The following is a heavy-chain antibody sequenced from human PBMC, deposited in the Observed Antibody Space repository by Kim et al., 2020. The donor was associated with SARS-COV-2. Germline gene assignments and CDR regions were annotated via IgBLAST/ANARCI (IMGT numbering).Heavy chain of an antibody. CDR1: GGSISSYY. Sequence: SETLSLTCTVSGGSISSYYWSWIRQPPGKGLEWIGYIYYSGSTNYNPSLKSRVTISVDTSKNQFSLRLSSVTAADTAVYYCASRYDDGDYSGMDVWGQGTTVTVSS. J-gene: IGHJ6*02. V-gene: IGHV4-59*01. D-gene: IGHD3-16*01. CDR3: ASRYDDGDYSGMDV. CDR2: IYYSGST.